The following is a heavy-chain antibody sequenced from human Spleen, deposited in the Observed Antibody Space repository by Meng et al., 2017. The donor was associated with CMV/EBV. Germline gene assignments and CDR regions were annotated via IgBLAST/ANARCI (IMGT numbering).Heavy chain of an antibody. CDR2: IYHSGGT. D-gene: IGHD6-19*01. CDR1: GGSISISTW. CDR3: ARDPYATGWAG. Sequence: QMQLQGSGPGLVKPSGTLSLTGAVSGGSISISTWWSWVRQPPGKGLEWIGEIYHSGGTNYNPSLRGRVTISLDKSKNQFSPSLRSVTAADTAVYYCARDPYATGWAGWGQGTLVTVSS. V-gene: IGHV4-4*02. J-gene: IGHJ4*02.